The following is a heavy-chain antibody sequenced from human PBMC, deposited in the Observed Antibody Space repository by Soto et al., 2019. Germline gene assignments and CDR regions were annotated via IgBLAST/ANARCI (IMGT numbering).Heavy chain of an antibody. J-gene: IGHJ5*02. CDR2: ISSSGGTT. Sequence: PGGSLRLSCAASGFTFSDYYMIWIRQAPGEGLEWVSYISSSGGTTYYADSVKGRFTISRDNAKNSLYLQMSRLRAEDTAIYYCARATYSSTWYMVDPWGQGTLVTVSS. CDR3: ARATYSSTWYMVDP. V-gene: IGHV3-11*01. D-gene: IGHD6-13*01. CDR1: GFTFSDYY.